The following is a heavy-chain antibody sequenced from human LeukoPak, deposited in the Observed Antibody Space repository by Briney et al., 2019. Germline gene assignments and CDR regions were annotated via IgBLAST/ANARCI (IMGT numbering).Heavy chain of an antibody. V-gene: IGHV3-72*01. D-gene: IGHD1-1*01. J-gene: IGHJ4*02. Sequence: PGGSLRLSCAASGFTFSDYYMDWVRQAPGKGPEWVGRTRNKANRYTTEYAASVKGRFTISRDESKNSLYLQMNSLKTEDTAVYYCARGHWSFDYWGQGTLVTVSS. CDR3: ARGHWSFDY. CDR1: GFTFSDYY. CDR2: TRNKANRYTT.